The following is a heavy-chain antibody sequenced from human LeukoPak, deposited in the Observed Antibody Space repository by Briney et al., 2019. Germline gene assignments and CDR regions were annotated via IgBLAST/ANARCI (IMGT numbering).Heavy chain of an antibody. V-gene: IGHV4-39*01. J-gene: IGHJ4*02. Sequence: PSETLSLTCTVSGGSISSYYWGWIRQPPGEGLEWIGSIYYSGSTYYNPSLKSRVTISVDTSKNQFSLKLSSVTAADTAVYYCARGGTRTLFWLGNFDYWGQGTLVTVSS. CDR3: ARGGTRTLFWLGNFDY. CDR2: IYYSGST. CDR1: GGSISSYY. D-gene: IGHD1-26*01.